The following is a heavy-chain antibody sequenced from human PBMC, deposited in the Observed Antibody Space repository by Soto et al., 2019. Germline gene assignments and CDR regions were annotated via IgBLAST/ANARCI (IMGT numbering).Heavy chain of an antibody. Sequence: PVGSLRLSCAASGFIFSAYAMHWVRQAPGKGLEWVAVISHDGSKTYYAASVKGRFTISRVNSNNTLYLQINSLRPEDTAVYFCVRDTYYYGSGNYYNFDYWGQGALVTVSS. CDR2: ISHDGSKT. J-gene: IGHJ4*02. CDR3: VRDTYYYGSGNYYNFDY. CDR1: GFIFSAYA. D-gene: IGHD3-10*01. V-gene: IGHV3-30-3*01.